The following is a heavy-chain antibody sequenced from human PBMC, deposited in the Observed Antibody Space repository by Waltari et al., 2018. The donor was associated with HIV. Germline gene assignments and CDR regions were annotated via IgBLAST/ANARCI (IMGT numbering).Heavy chain of an antibody. CDR1: GFTFSTFW. Sequence: EVQLVESGGGLVQPGGSLRLSCAASGFTFSTFWMHWVRQTPGKGLVWVSGINRDGSSNTYADSVKGRFTISRDNPKNTLYLQMSSLRAEDTAVQFCARGRYYGMDVWGQGTTVTVPS. CDR3: ARGRYYGMDV. V-gene: IGHV3-74*01. J-gene: IGHJ6*02. CDR2: INRDGSSN.